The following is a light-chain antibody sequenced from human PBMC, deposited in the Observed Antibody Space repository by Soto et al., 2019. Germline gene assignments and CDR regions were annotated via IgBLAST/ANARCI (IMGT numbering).Light chain of an antibody. CDR2: EVT. CDR3: SSYTNSATLGV. CDR1: NSDIGGYNL. V-gene: IGLV2-14*01. J-gene: IGLJ1*01. Sequence: QSALTQPGSVSGSPGQSTTLYCTGTNSDIGGYNLVSWFQHHPGKAPKLVIYEVTHRPSGISNRFSGSKSGNTASLTISGLQAEDEASYYCSSYTNSATLGVFGTGTKVTVL.